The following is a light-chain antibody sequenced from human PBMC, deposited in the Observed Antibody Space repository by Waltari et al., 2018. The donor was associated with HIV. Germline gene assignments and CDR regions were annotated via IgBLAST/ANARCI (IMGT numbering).Light chain of an antibody. CDR3: QSYDSSLSGSI. Sequence: QSVLTQPPSVSGAPGQRVTISCTGSSSNIGAGYDVHWYQPLPGTAPKLLINGNSNRPSGVPDRFSDSKSGTSASLAITGLQAEDEADYYCQSYDSSLSGSIFGGGTKLTVL. CDR1: SSNIGAGYD. CDR2: GNS. J-gene: IGLJ2*01. V-gene: IGLV1-40*01.